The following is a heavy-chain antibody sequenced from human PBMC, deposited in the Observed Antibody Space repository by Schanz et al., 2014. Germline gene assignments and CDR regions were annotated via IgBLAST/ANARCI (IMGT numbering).Heavy chain of an antibody. V-gene: IGHV3-21*01. CDR2: ISSSSTYI. CDR1: GFTFSTYT. J-gene: IGHJ4*02. Sequence: EVQVVESGGGLVQPGGSLRLSCAASGFTFSTYTMNWVRQAPGKGLEWVSSISSSSTYIYYTDSLKGRFTISRDNAKNSLYLQMNSLRAEDTAIYYCAKEWSPSFWGQGTLVTVSS. D-gene: IGHD1-26*01. CDR3: AKEWSPSF.